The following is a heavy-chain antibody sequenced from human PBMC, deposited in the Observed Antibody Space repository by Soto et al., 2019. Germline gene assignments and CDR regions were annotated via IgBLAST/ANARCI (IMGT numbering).Heavy chain of an antibody. CDR1: GGSISSGDYY. CDR3: ARYAXCSSTSCYLVGDDAFDI. V-gene: IGHV4-30-4*01. J-gene: IGHJ3*02. CDR2: IYYSGST. D-gene: IGHD2-2*01. Sequence: SETLSLTCTVSGGSISSGDYYWSWIRQPPGKGLEWIGYIYYSGSTYYNPSLKSRVTISVDTSKNQFSLKLSSVTAADTAVYYCARYAXCSSTSCYLVGDDAFDIWGQGTMVTVSS.